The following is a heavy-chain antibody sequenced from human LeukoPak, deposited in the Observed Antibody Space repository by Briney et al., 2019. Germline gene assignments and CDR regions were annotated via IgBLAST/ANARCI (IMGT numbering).Heavy chain of an antibody. V-gene: IGHV4-39*07. CDR2: IFYSGST. Sequence: SETLSLTCTVSGGSISTSNYYWGWIRQPPGKGLEWIGNIFYSGSTYYSPSLKSRVTISLDTSRNQFSLKLNSVTAADTAVYYCARDPDGSYLGFHDYWGQGTLVTVSS. J-gene: IGHJ4*02. D-gene: IGHD1-26*01. CDR3: ARDPDGSYLGFHDY. CDR1: GGSISTSNYY.